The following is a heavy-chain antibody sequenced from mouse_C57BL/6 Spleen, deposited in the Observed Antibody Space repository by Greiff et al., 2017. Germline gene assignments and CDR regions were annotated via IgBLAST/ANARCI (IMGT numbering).Heavy chain of an antibody. V-gene: IGHV5-17*01. CDR2: ISSGSSTI. CDR3: ARRVNLVGYFDV. D-gene: IGHD2-12*01. J-gene: IGHJ1*03. CDR1: GFTFSDYG. Sequence: VQLKESGGGLVKPGGSLKLSCAASGFTFSDYGMHWVRQAPEKGLEWVAYISSGSSTIYYADTVQGRFTISRDNAKNTLFLQMTSLRSDDTAMYYCARRVNLVGYFDVWGTGTTVTVSS.